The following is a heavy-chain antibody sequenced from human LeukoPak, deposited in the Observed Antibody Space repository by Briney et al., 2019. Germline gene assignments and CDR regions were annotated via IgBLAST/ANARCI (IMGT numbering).Heavy chain of an antibody. CDR3: ARESDDSGDAFHI. V-gene: IGHV3-48*03. CDR2: ISSSGTTI. J-gene: IGHJ3*02. D-gene: IGHD3-10*01. Sequence: SGGSLRLSCAASGFTFNSYEMHWVRQAPGKGLEWVSYISSSGTTIYYADSVKGRFTISRDNAKNSLYLQMNSLRAEDTAIYYCARESDDSGDAFHIWGQGTMVTVSS. CDR1: GFTFNSYE.